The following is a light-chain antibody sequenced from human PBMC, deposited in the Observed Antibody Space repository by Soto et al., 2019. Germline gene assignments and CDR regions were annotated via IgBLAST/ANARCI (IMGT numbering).Light chain of an antibody. Sequence: QSVLTQPRSVSGSPGQSVTISCTGTSSDVGAYTYVSWFQQHPGKAPKLIIYDVTKRPSGVPNHFSGSKSGNTASLTISGLQAEDEADYYCCSYAGGYTHVFGTGTKVTVL. V-gene: IGLV2-11*01. CDR2: DVT. J-gene: IGLJ1*01. CDR1: SSDVGAYTY. CDR3: CSYAGGYTHV.